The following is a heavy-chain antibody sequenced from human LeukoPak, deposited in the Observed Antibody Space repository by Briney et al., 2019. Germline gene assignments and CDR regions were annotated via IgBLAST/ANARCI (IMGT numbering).Heavy chain of an antibody. CDR1: GGSISSYY. Sequence: PSETLSLTCTVSGGSISSYYWSWIRQPAGKGLEWIGRIDTSGSTNYNLSLKSRVTTSVDTSKNQFSLKLSSVTAADTAVYYCARLGWGGSYYFDYWGQGTLVTVSS. CDR2: IDTSGST. J-gene: IGHJ4*02. D-gene: IGHD3-3*01. CDR3: ARLGWGGSYYFDY. V-gene: IGHV4-4*07.